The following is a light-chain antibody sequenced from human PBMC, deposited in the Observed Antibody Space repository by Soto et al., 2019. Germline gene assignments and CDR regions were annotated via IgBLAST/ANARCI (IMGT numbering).Light chain of an antibody. CDR3: QSYDSSLSAVV. J-gene: IGLJ2*01. Sequence: QSVVTQPPSVSGAPGQRVTISCTGSSSKIGAGYDVHWYQQLPGTAPKVLIYGNSNRPLGVPDRFSGSKSGTSASLAITGLQAEVEADYYCQSYDSSLSAVVFGGGTKLTVL. CDR2: GNS. V-gene: IGLV1-40*01. CDR1: SSKIGAGYD.